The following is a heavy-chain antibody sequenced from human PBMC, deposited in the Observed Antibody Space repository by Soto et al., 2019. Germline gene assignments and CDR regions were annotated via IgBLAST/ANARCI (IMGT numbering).Heavy chain of an antibody. V-gene: IGHV1-69*01. CDR1: GGTFGAYA. J-gene: IGHJ4*02. Sequence: QVKLVQSGTEVKKPGSSVKVSCKASGGTFGAYAITWVRQAPGQGLEWMGGIIPVFHRPKYAQNFQGRLTITADASTSTAYMELSSLRSEDTARYYCARDESSGGYWGPLDYWGQGTLVAVSS. D-gene: IGHD1-26*01. CDR2: IIPVFHRP. CDR3: ARDESSGGYWGPLDY.